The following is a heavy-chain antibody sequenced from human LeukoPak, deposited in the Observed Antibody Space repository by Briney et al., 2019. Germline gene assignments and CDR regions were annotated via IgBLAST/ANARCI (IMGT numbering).Heavy chain of an antibody. CDR1: GGSISSGGYY. J-gene: IGHJ1*01. CDR2: IYHSGST. Sequence: PSQTLSLTCTVSGGSISSGGYYWSWIRQPPGKGLEWIGNIYHSGSTYYNPSLKSRVTISVDRSKNQFSLKLSSVTAADTAVYYCARGGGAYYYDSSLEYFQHWGQGTLVTVSS. CDR3: ARGGGAYYYDSSLEYFQH. D-gene: IGHD3-22*01. V-gene: IGHV4-30-2*01.